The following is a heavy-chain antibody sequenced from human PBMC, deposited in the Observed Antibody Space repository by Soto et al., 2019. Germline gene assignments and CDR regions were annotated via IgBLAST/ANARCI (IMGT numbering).Heavy chain of an antibody. CDR2: MNPNTGNS. Sequence: SVKAAFKSHVYTLTGYDMYLVRQATGQGLEWMGWMNPNTGNSGYAQKFQGRVTMTSHTSISTAHMELSSLRYEDNAVYYCARRAETNGWNGFGADKYYFDFWGQGTLVTVSS. J-gene: IGHJ4*02. CDR3: ARRAETNGWNGFGADKYYFDF. V-gene: IGHV1-8*01. CDR1: VYTLTGYD. D-gene: IGHD1-1*01.